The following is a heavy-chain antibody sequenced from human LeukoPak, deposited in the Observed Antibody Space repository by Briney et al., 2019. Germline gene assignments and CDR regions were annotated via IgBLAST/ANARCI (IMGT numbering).Heavy chain of an antibody. CDR2: INPNSGGT. CDR1: GYTFTGYY. J-gene: IGHJ4*02. D-gene: IGHD3-22*01. V-gene: IGHV1-2*02. CDR3: ASLGLYYDSSGYYWFLDY. Sequence: ASVKVSCKASGYTFTGYYMHWVRQAPGQGLEWMGWINPNSGGTNYAQKFQGRVTMTRDTSISTAYMELSRLRSDGTAVYYCASLGLYYDSSGYYWFLDYWGQGTLVTVSS.